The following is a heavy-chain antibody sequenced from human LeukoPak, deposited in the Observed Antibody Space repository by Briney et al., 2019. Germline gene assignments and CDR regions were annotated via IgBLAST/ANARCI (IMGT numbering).Heavy chain of an antibody. CDR2: INPNTGGT. CDR3: ASLYPSIGDPSDL. J-gene: IGHJ5*02. CDR1: GYTFTSYG. V-gene: IGHV1-2*02. Sequence: GASVKVSCKASGYTFTSYGISWVRQAPGQGLEWMGWINPNTGGTNYAQKFQDRVTLTRDTFISTAYMELTNLRSDDTAVYYCASLYPSIGDPSDLWGQGTLVTVSS. D-gene: IGHD3-22*01.